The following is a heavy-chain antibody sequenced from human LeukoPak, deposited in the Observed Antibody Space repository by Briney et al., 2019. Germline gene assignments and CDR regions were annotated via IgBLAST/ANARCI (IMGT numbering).Heavy chain of an antibody. CDR2: INAGNGNT. CDR3: ARTYSSRQNAFDI. D-gene: IGHD6-19*01. Sequence: GASVKVSCEASGYTFTSYAMHWVRQAPGQRLEWMGWINAGNGNTKYSQKFQGRVTITRDTSASTAYMELSSLRSEDTAVYYCARTYSSRQNAFDIWVQGTMVTVSS. J-gene: IGHJ3*02. CDR1: GYTFTSYA. V-gene: IGHV1-3*01.